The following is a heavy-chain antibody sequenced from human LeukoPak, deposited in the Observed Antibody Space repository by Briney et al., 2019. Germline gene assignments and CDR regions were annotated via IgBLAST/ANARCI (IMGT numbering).Heavy chain of an antibody. CDR3: ARVDGAMGSLDY. J-gene: IGHJ4*02. CDR2: IWYDGSNK. Sequence: PGGSLRLSCAASGFTFSTYAMHWVRQAPGKGLEGVAVIWYDGSNKNYVDSVKGRFTISRDNAKNTLYLQMNGLRAEDTAVYYCARVDGAMGSLDYWGQGMLVTVSS. D-gene: IGHD5-18*01. CDR1: GFTFSTYA. V-gene: IGHV3-33*08.